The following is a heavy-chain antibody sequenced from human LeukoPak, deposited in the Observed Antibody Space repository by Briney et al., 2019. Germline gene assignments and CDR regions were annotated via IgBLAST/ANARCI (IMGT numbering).Heavy chain of an antibody. Sequence: GESLKISCKGSGYSFTNYWIGWVRQMPGKGLEWMGIIYPGDSDTRYGPSFQGQVTISADKSISTAYLQWSSLKASDSAMYYCARGLRDCSSTSCYGVNWFDPWGQGTLVTVSS. J-gene: IGHJ5*02. CDR2: IYPGDSDT. CDR3: ARGLRDCSSTSCYGVNWFDP. CDR1: GYSFTNYW. V-gene: IGHV5-51*01. D-gene: IGHD2-2*01.